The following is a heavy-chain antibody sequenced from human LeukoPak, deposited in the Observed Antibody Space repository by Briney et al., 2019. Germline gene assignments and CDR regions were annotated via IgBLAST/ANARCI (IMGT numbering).Heavy chain of an antibody. V-gene: IGHV4-4*07. D-gene: IGHD3-16*01. Sequence: SETLSLTCTVSGGSISSYTWSWTRQPAGMRLEWIGRIYSSGTTNYNPSFESRVTMSVDTSKNQFYLKLTSVTAADTAVYYCARETYNDAWYGDLWGQGSLVTASS. CDR2: IYSSGTT. CDR3: ARETYNDAWYGDL. J-gene: IGHJ5*02. CDR1: GGSISSYT.